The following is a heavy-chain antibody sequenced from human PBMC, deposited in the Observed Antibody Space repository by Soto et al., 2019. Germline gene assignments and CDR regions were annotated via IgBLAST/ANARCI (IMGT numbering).Heavy chain of an antibody. CDR3: ARGGEWYLLFVR. Sequence: QVQLQESGPGLVKPSETLSITCTVSGDSITSYYWSWIRQPPGKGLEWIGNIYYSGRTNYNPSLKSRVSISVDTSKNQFSLKLSSETAADTAVYYCARGGEWYLLFVRWGQGTMVTVSS. D-gene: IGHD1-26*01. CDR2: IYYSGRT. V-gene: IGHV4-59*01. J-gene: IGHJ3*01. CDR1: GDSITSYY.